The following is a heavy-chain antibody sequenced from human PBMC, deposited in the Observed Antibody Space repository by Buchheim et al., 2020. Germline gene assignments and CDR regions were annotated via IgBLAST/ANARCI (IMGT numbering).Heavy chain of an antibody. J-gene: IGHJ4*02. CDR1: GYSFTNYW. D-gene: IGHD2-2*02. Sequence: EMQLVQSGAEVKKPGESLKISCKGSGYSFTNYWIGWVRQMPGKGLEWMGIIYPGDSDTRFSPSFQGQVTITADTSISTAYLQWSSLKASDTTMYYCVRGLGYCASTSCYIFDCWGQGTL. V-gene: IGHV5-51*01. CDR2: IYPGDSDT. CDR3: VRGLGYCASTSCYIFDC.